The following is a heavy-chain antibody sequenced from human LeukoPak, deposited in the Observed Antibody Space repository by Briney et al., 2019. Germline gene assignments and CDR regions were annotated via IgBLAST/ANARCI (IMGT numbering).Heavy chain of an antibody. V-gene: IGHV4-34*01. CDR1: GGSFSGYY. CDR2: INHSGST. J-gene: IGHJ3*02. D-gene: IGHD1-14*01. CDR3: ARIAEWDDAFDI. Sequence: SETLSLTCAVYGGSFSGYYWSWIRQPPGKGLEWIGEINHSGSTNYNPSLQSRVTISVDTSKNQFSLKLSSVTAADTAVYYCARIAEWDDAFDIWGQGTMVTVSS.